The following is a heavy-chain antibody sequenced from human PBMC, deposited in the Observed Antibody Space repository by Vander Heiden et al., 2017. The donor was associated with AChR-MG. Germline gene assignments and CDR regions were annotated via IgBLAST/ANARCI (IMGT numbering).Heavy chain of an antibody. V-gene: IGHV1-69*01. CDR3: ARAAWAYFYYYYMDV. Sequence: QVQLVQSGAEVKKPGSSVKVSCKASGGTFSTYAICWVRQAPGQGPEWMGGIIPILGTAKYAQKFQGRVTITADESTNTVYMELSSLRSEDTAVYYCARAAWAYFYYYYMDVWGKGTTVTVS. CDR1: GGTFSTYA. J-gene: IGHJ6*03. CDR2: IIPILGTA.